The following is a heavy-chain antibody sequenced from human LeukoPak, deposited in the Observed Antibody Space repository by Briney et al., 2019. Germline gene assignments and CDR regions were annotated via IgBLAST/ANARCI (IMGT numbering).Heavy chain of an antibody. CDR1: GGSFSGYY. CDR3: ARGRMTAIDY. Sequence: PSETLSLTCAVYGGSFSGYYWSWIRQPPGKGLEWIGEINHSGSTNYNPSLKSRVTISVDTSKNQFSLKLSSVTAADTAVYYCARGRMTAIDYWGQGTLVTVSS. V-gene: IGHV4-34*01. CDR2: INHSGST. D-gene: IGHD2-8*01. J-gene: IGHJ4*02.